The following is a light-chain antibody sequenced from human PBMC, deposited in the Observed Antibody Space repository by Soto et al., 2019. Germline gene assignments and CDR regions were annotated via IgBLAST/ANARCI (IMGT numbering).Light chain of an antibody. Sequence: QSVLTQPPSASGTPGQRVTISCSGSSSNIGSNTVNWYQQVPGTAPKLLIYSNNQRTSGVPDRFSGSKSGTSASLAISGLQSEDEADYYCAAWDDSLNAVVFGGGTKVTVL. V-gene: IGLV1-44*01. CDR2: SNN. J-gene: IGLJ2*01. CDR3: AAWDDSLNAVV. CDR1: SSNIGSNT.